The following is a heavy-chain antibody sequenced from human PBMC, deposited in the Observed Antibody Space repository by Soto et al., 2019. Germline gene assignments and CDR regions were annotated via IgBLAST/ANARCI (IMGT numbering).Heavy chain of an antibody. CDR1: GGSISSSSYY. Sequence: LSLTCTVSGGSISSSSYYWGWIRQPPGKGLEWIGSIYYSGSTYYNPSLKSRVTISVDTSKNQFSLKLSSVTAADTAVYYCARLTYYDILTGSYYFDYWGQGTLVTVSS. D-gene: IGHD3-9*01. CDR2: IYYSGST. CDR3: ARLTYYDILTGSYYFDY. V-gene: IGHV4-39*01. J-gene: IGHJ4*02.